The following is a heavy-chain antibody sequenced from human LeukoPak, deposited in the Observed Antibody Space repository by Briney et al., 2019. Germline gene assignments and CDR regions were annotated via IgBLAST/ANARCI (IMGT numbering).Heavy chain of an antibody. J-gene: IGHJ4*02. D-gene: IGHD1-26*01. CDR3: AKEGIVGTTTIPYFDY. V-gene: IGHV5-51*01. CDR2: IYPGDSDT. CDR1: GYSFSSYW. Sequence: GESLKISCKGSGYSFSSYWIGWVRQMPGKGLEWMGIIYPGDSDTIYRPSFQGQVTISADKSISTAYLQWSSLKASDTAMYYCAKEGIVGTTTIPYFDYWGQGTLVTVSS.